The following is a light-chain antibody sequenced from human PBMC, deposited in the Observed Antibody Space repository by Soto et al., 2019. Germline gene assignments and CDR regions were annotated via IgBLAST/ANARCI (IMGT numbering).Light chain of an antibody. CDR3: QQYGSSPHT. CDR1: QSVSSSY. CDR2: GAS. V-gene: IGKV3-20*01. J-gene: IGKJ2*01. Sequence: EIVLTQSPGTLSLSPGERATLSSRASQSVSSSYLAWYQHKPGQAPRLLIYGASSRATGIPDRFSGSGSGTDFTLTISRLEPGDFAVYYCQQYGSSPHTFGQGTKLEIK.